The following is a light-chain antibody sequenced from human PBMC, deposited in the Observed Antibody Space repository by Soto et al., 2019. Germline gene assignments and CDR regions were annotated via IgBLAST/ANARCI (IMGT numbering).Light chain of an antibody. V-gene: IGKV2-28*01. J-gene: IGKJ5*01. CDR2: LGS. Sequence: DILLTQSPLSLPVTPGDPASISFRSSQSLLHSNGYNYLDWYLQKPGQSPQLLIYLGSNRASGVPDRYSGSGSGTDFTLKISRVEAEDVGVYYCMQALQTPITFGQGTRLEIK. CDR3: MQALQTPIT. CDR1: QSLLHSNGYNY.